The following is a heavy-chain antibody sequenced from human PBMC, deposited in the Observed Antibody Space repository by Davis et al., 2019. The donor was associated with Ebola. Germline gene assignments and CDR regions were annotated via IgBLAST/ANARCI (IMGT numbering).Heavy chain of an antibody. CDR2: IYYSGST. D-gene: IGHD3-3*01. CDR3: ARHELSVFGVVIVRRNWFDP. V-gene: IGHV4-59*08. Sequence: SETLSLTCAVYGGSISSYYWSWIRQPPGKGLEWIGYIYYSGSTNYNPSLKSRVTISVDTSKNQFSLKVSSVTAADTAVYYCARHELSVFGVVIVRRNWFDPWGQGTLVTVSS. CDR1: GGSISSYY. J-gene: IGHJ5*02.